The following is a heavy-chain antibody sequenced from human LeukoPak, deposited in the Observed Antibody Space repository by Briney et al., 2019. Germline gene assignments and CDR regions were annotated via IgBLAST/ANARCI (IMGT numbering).Heavy chain of an antibody. D-gene: IGHD4-17*01. CDR1: GFTFSSYW. CDR2: INQDGSQK. J-gene: IGHJ4*02. CDR3: ARDWFDGDYDRFDY. V-gene: IGHV3-7*03. Sequence: GGSLRLSCAVSGFTFSSYWMSWFRQAPGKGLEWVANINQDGSQKFSVDSVKGRFTISRDNAKNSLSLQTNSLRVEDTAVYYCARDWFDGDYDRFDYWGQGTLVTVSS.